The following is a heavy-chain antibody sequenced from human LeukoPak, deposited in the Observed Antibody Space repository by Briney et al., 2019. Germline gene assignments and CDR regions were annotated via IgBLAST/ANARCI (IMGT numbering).Heavy chain of an antibody. Sequence: GASVKVSCKASGGSFSSYTISWVRQAPGQGLEWMGRIIPMLGIANYAQKFQGRVTITADKSTSTAYMELSSLRSEDTAVYYCAREGSSSSVWDFYYGMDVWGQGTTVTVSS. CDR3: AREGSSSSVWDFYYGMDV. CDR1: GGSFSSYT. CDR2: IIPMLGIA. D-gene: IGHD6-6*01. V-gene: IGHV1-69*04. J-gene: IGHJ6*02.